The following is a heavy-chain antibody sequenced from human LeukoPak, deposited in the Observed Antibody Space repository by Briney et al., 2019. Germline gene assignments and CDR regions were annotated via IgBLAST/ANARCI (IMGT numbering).Heavy chain of an antibody. CDR2: IYYSGST. V-gene: IGHV4-59*01. J-gene: IGHJ6*02. CDR3: ARVGRNCSSTSCYRPYYYGMDV. Sequence: SETLSLICTVSGGSISSYYWSWIRQPPGKGLEWIGYIYYSGSTNYNPSLKSRVTISVDTSKNQFSLKLSSVTAADTAVYYCARVGRNCSSTSCYRPYYYGMDVWGQGTTVTVSS. CDR1: GGSISSYY. D-gene: IGHD2-2*01.